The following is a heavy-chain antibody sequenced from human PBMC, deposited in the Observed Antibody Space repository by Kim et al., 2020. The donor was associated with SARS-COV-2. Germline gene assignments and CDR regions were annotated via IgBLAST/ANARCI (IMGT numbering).Heavy chain of an antibody. Sequence: DSVKGRLTISRDNAKNSLYLQMNSLRAEDTAVYYCARDPPLAAAGHGMDVWGQGTTVTVSS. V-gene: IGHV3-11*04. J-gene: IGHJ6*02. D-gene: IGHD6-13*01. CDR3: ARDPPLAAAGHGMDV.